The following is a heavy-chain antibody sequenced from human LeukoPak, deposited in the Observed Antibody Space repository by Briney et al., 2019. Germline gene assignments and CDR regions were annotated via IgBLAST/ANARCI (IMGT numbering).Heavy chain of an antibody. V-gene: IGHV3-23*01. Sequence: GGSLRLSCAASGFTFTSYTMYWVRQAPGKGLEWVSIIGNNGGGIHYADSVRGRFTISRDNSKNTLYLQMTNLRVDDTALYYCAIDPNWETHNWGQGVLVTVSS. CDR3: AIDPNWETHN. CDR1: GFTFTSYT. CDR2: IGNNGGGI. D-gene: IGHD7-27*01. J-gene: IGHJ4*02.